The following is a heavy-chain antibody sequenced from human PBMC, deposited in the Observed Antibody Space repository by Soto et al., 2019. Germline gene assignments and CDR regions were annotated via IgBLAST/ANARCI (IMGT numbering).Heavy chain of an antibody. CDR3: ARYVTGRDILTGLTNRYFDL. Sequence: QVQLVESGGGLVKPGGSLRLSCAASGFTFSDYYMSWIRQAPGKGLEWVSFISSDTNYINTADSVRGRFTISRDNAKNSLYLQMNSLGAGDTAVYYCARYVTGRDILTGLTNRYFDLWGCGTLVSVSS. CDR2: ISSDTNYI. V-gene: IGHV3-11*06. CDR1: GFTFSDYY. J-gene: IGHJ2*01. D-gene: IGHD3-9*01.